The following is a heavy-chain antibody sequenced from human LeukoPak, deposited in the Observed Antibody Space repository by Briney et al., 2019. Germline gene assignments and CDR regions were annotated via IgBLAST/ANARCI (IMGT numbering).Heavy chain of an antibody. CDR2: IIPIFGKA. Sequence: SEKVPCKASGGTFSSYAISWVRQAPGQGLEWMGRIIPIFGKANYAHKFQGRVTITADKSTRTAYMELSSLRSEDTAVYYCARDLRYGYSYGYSPFDYWGQGTLVTVSS. CDR1: GGTFSSYA. J-gene: IGHJ4*02. D-gene: IGHD5-18*01. CDR3: ARDLRYGYSYGYSPFDY. V-gene: IGHV1-69*04.